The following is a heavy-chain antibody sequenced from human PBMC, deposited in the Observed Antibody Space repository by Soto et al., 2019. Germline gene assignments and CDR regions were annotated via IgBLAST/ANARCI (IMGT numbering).Heavy chain of an antibody. CDR2: INPSGGST. CDR3: ARSVEMATFD. D-gene: IGHD5-12*01. Sequence: QVQLVQSGAEVKKPGASVKVSCKASGYTFTSYYMHWVRQAPGQGLEWMGIINPSGGSTSYAQKFQGRVTMTRETSTSQVYMELSSLRSEDTAWYYCARSVEMATFDWGQGTLVTVSS. J-gene: IGHJ4*02. V-gene: IGHV1-46*03. CDR1: GYTFTSYY.